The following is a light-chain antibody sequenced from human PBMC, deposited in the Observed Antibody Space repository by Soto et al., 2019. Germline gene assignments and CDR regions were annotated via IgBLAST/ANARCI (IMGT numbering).Light chain of an antibody. Sequence: QSVLTQPPSVSGAPGQRVTISCTGSSSNIGRGYDVHWYQQLPGAAPRVLIYGDTSRPSGVPDRFSGSKSGTSASLAITGLQAEDEADYYGQSYDSSLSGYVFGTGTKVTVL. CDR3: QSYDSSLSGYV. CDR1: SSNIGRGYD. CDR2: GDT. J-gene: IGLJ1*01. V-gene: IGLV1-40*01.